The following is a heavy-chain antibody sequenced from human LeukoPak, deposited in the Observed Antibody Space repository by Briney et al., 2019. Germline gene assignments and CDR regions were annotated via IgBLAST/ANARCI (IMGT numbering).Heavy chain of an antibody. CDR3: ARDPGYYGSGYYYMDV. V-gene: IGHV4-59*01. J-gene: IGHJ6*03. D-gene: IGHD3-10*01. CDR1: GGSISSYY. Sequence: SETLSLTCTVSGGSISSYYWSWIRQPPGKGLEWIGYIYYSGSTNYNPSLKSRVTISVDTSKNQFSLKLSSVTAADTAVYYCARDPGYYGSGYYYMDVGGKGTTVTVSS. CDR2: IYYSGST.